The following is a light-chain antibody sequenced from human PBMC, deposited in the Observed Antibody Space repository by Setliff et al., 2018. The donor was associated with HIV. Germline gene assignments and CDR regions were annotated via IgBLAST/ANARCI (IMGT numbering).Light chain of an antibody. J-gene: IGLJ3*02. Sequence: VVTQAPSLTVSPGGTVTLTCASSTGAVTSGYSPNWFQQKPGQAPRALIYGTSNKHSWTPARFSGSLLGGKAALTLSGVQPEDEAEYYCLLYYGGTQVFGGGTKVTVL. V-gene: IGLV7-43*01. CDR1: TGAVTSGYS. CDR2: GTS. CDR3: LLYYGGTQV.